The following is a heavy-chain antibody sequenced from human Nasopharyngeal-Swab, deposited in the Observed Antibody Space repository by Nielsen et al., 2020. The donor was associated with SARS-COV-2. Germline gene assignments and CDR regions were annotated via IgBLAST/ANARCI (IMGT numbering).Heavy chain of an antibody. CDR3: ATDAPGSGFALDT. V-gene: IGHV3-30*02. CDR2: IWYDGSNK. Sequence: GESLKISCAASGFTFSTYAMHWVRQAPGKGLEWVTFIWYDGSNKEYADAVKGRFTISRDNSKNTVFLQMNSLRVEDTAVYYCATDAPGSGFALDTWGQGTIVTVLS. J-gene: IGHJ3*02. CDR1: GFTFSTYA. D-gene: IGHD3-22*01.